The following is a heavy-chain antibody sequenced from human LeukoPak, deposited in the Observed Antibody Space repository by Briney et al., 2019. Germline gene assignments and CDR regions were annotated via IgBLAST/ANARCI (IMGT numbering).Heavy chain of an antibody. CDR3: ASLMTTVTTDAFDI. CDR1: GFTFSSYS. J-gene: IGHJ3*02. CDR2: ISSSSSYI. Sequence: GGFLRLSCAAPGFTFSSYSMNWVRQAPGKGLEWVSSISSSSSYIYYADSVKGRFTISRDNAKNSLYLQMHSLRAEDTAVYYCASLMTTVTTDAFDIWGQGTMVTVSS. V-gene: IGHV3-21*01. D-gene: IGHD4-17*01.